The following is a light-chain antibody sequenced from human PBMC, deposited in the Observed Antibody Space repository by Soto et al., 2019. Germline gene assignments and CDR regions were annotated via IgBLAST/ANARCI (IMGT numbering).Light chain of an antibody. Sequence: SYELTQPPAVSVAPGKTARITCGGNNIGSKSVHWYQQKPGQAPVLVIYYDSDRPSGIPERFSGSNSGNTATLTISRVKAGDEADYYSQVWDSSSDHVVFGGGTKLTVL. CDR1: NIGSKS. V-gene: IGLV3-21*04. CDR2: YDS. CDR3: QVWDSSSDHVV. J-gene: IGLJ2*01.